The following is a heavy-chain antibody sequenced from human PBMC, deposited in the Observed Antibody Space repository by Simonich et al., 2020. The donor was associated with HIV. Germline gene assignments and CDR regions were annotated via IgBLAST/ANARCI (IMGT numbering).Heavy chain of an antibody. Sequence: EVQLVESGGGLVQPGGSLKLSCAASGFTFSGSAMHWVRQASGKGLEWGCRIRRKANSYAKAYAASVKGRFTISRDDSKNTAYLQMNSLKTEDTAVYYCTSEVVAATEYFQHWGQGTLVTVSS. D-gene: IGHD2-15*01. J-gene: IGHJ1*01. CDR2: IRRKANSYAK. CDR3: TSEVVAATEYFQH. CDR1: GFTFSGSA. V-gene: IGHV3-73*02.